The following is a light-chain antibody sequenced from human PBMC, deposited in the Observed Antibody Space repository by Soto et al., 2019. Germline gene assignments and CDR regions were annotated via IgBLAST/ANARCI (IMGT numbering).Light chain of an antibody. V-gene: IGKV3-15*01. Sequence: EIVMTQSPATLSVSPGERVTLSCRASQSVNSKVAWYQQKPGQAPRLLIYGASTRATGGPARFSGSVSGTEFTLTISSLQSEDFGVYYCQQYNKWPPVTFGQGTRLEI. CDR3: QQYNKWPPVT. J-gene: IGKJ5*01. CDR1: QSVNSK. CDR2: GAS.